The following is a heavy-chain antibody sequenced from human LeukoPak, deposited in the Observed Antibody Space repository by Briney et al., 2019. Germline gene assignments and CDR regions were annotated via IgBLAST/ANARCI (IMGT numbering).Heavy chain of an antibody. J-gene: IGHJ5*02. CDR2: ISSSSSTI. CDR1: GFTFSSYS. CDR3: VRIRITIFGVVTPMYNWFDP. V-gene: IGHV3-48*01. D-gene: IGHD3-3*01. Sequence: PGGSLRLSCAASGFTFSSYSMNWVRQAPGKGLEWVSYISSSSSTIYYADSVKGRFTISRDNAKNSLYLQMNSLRAEDTAVYYCVRIRITIFGVVTPMYNWFDPWGQGTLVTVSS.